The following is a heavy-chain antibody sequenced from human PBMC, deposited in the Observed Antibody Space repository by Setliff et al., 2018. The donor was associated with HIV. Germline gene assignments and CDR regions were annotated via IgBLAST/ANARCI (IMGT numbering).Heavy chain of an antibody. Sequence: PSETLSLTCTVSGDSISSYSWSWIRQPPGKGLEWIGHIYYSGRTNYNPSLKSRVTISVDTSENQFSLKLSSVTAADTAVYYCARDVGSHYDSREYYFDYWGQGTLVTVSS. CDR3: ARDVGSHYDSREYYFDY. J-gene: IGHJ4*02. CDR1: GDSISSYS. CDR2: IYYSGRT. V-gene: IGHV4-59*01. D-gene: IGHD3-22*01.